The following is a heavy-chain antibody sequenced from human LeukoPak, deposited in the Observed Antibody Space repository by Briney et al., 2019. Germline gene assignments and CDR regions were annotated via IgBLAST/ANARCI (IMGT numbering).Heavy chain of an antibody. J-gene: IGHJ4*02. D-gene: IGHD4-17*01. V-gene: IGHV3-30-3*01. CDR2: ISSDGSNK. CDR1: GFTYSSYA. CDR3: ARGPSHGNFDY. Sequence: GGSLRLSCAASGFTYSSYAIHWVRQVPGKGLEWVTFISSDGSNKYYADSVKGRFTISRDNSKNTLYLQMNSLRAEDTAVYYCARGPSHGNFDYWGQGTLVTVSS.